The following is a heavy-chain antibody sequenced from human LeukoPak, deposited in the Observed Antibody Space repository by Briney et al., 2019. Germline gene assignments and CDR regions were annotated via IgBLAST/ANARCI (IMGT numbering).Heavy chain of an antibody. CDR2: INEGAGER. Sequence: GSLRLSFAASGFTFNNFWMSWVRQAPGKGLEWVANINEGAGERFYGESVKGRVTISRDNAKNSLHLQMNSLRAEDTAVYYCARERPGSASAFDSWGQGTLVTVSS. CDR3: ARERPGSASAFDS. V-gene: IGHV3-7*01. CDR1: GFTFNNFW. D-gene: IGHD6-25*01. J-gene: IGHJ4*02.